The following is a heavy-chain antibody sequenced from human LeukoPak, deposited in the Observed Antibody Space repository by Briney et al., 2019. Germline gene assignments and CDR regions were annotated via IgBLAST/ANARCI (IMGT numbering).Heavy chain of an antibody. J-gene: IGHJ4*02. CDR3: ARVRNGDLVVPAAIGYFDY. CDR1: GFTFSSYA. V-gene: IGHV3-30-3*01. CDR2: FSYDGTSK. Sequence: PGGSLRLSCAASGFTFSSYAMSWVRQAPGKGLEWVALFSYDGTSKYYADSVKGRFTISRDSSKSTLSLQMNSLRAEDTAVYYCARVRNGDLVVPAAIGYFDYWGQGTLVTVSS. D-gene: IGHD2-2*01.